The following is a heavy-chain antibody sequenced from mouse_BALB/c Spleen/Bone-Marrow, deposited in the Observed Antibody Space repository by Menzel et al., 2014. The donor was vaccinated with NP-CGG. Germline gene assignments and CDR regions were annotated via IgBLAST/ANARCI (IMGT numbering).Heavy chain of an antibody. CDR1: GYTFTSYW. CDR3: ARSYYGRAMDY. Sequence: DLLKPGASVKLSCKASGYTFTSYWLNWIKQRPGLGLEWIGRIAPGSGSTYYDEMFKGKATLTVDTSSSTAYIQLSSLSSEDSAVYFCARSYYGRAMDYWGQGTSVTVSS. CDR2: IAPGSGST. V-gene: IGHV1S41*01. D-gene: IGHD1-1*01. J-gene: IGHJ4*01.